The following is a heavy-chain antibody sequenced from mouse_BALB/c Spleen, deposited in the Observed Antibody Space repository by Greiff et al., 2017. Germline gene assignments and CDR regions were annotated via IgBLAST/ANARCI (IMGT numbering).Heavy chain of an antibody. V-gene: IGHV14-4*02. CDR3: NAVTRAMDY. J-gene: IGHJ4*01. CDR2: IDPENGDT. D-gene: IGHD2-2*01. CDR1: GFNIKDYY. Sequence: VTLKESGAELVRSGASVKLSCTASGFNIKDYYMHWVKQRPEQGLEWIGWIDPENGDTEYAPKFQGKATMTADTSSNTAYLQLSSLTSEDTAVYYCNAVTRAMDYWGQGTSVTVSS.